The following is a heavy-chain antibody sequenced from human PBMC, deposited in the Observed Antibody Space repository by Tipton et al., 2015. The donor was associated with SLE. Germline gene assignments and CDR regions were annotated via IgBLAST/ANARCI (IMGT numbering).Heavy chain of an antibody. V-gene: IGHV4-59*02. CDR2: FSYSGST. J-gene: IGHJ6*03. CDR3: ARAGLATSYYYYMDV. D-gene: IGHD5-12*01. Sequence: TLSLTCTVSGGSVSSYYWSWIRQPPGKGLEWIGYFSYSGSTNYNPSLKSRVTISVDTSKNQFSLKLSSVTAADTAVYYCARAGLATSYYYYMDVWGKGTTVTVSS. CDR1: GGSVSSYY.